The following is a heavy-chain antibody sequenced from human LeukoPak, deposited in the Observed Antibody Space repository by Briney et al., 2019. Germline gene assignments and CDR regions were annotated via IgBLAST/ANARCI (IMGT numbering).Heavy chain of an antibody. CDR2: IYYSGST. D-gene: IGHD4-17*01. CDR3: ARGQDGVYWAFDY. V-gene: IGHV4-59*01. CDR1: GGSISSYY. J-gene: IGHJ4*02. Sequence: SETLSLTCTVSGGSISSYYWSWIRQPPGKGLEWIGYIYYSGSTNYNPSLKSRVTISVDTSKNQFSLKLSSVTAADTAVYYCARGQDGVYWAFDYWGQGTLVTVSS.